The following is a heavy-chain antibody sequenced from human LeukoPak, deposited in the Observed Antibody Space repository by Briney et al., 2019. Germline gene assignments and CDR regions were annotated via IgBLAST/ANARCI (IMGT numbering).Heavy chain of an antibody. CDR3: ALGYPRYFDY. V-gene: IGHV4-38-2*02. Sequence: SGTLSLTCTVSGYSISSGYYWGWIRQPPGKGLEWIGSIYHSGSTYYNPSLKSRVTISVDTSKNQFSLKLSSVTAADTAVYYCALGYPRYFDYWGQGTLVTVSS. D-gene: IGHD1-1*01. CDR2: IYHSGST. J-gene: IGHJ4*02. CDR1: GYSISSGYY.